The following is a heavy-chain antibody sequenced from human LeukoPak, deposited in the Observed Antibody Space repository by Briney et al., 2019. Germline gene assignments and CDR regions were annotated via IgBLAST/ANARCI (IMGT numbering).Heavy chain of an antibody. Sequence: GRSLRLSCAASGFTFNTYAMSWVRQAPGKGLEWVSGIGGGGASTYYADSVKGRFTISRDNSKNTLYLQMNSLRDEDAAVYYCAKARGYFDTTAHRFFDFWGQGTPVTVS. J-gene: IGHJ4*02. V-gene: IGHV3-23*01. CDR3: AKARGYFDTTAHRFFDF. CDR2: IGGGGAST. D-gene: IGHD3-22*01. CDR1: GFTFNTYA.